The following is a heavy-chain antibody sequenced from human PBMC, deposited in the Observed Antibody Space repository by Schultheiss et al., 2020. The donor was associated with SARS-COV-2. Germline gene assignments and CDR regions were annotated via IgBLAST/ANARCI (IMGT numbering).Heavy chain of an antibody. V-gene: IGHV4-31*03. CDR2: IYYSGST. CDR1: GGSISSGGYY. J-gene: IGHJ3*02. CDR3: ARERPRDAFDI. Sequence: SETLSLTCTVSGGSISSGGYYWSWIRQHPGKGLEWIGYIYYSGSTYYNPSLKSRVTISVDTSKNQFSLKLSSVTAADTAVYYCARERPRDAFDIWGQGTMVTVSS.